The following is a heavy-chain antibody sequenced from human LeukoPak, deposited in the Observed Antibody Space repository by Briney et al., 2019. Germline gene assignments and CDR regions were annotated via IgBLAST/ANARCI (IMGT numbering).Heavy chain of an antibody. CDR2: IIPILGIA. Sequence: SVKVSCKDSGGTFSSYAISWVRQAPGQGLEWMGRIIPILGIANYAQKFQGRVTITADKSTSTAYMELSSLRSEDTAVYYCALAYCGGDCYSGPDAFDIWGQGTMVTVSS. V-gene: IGHV1-69*04. D-gene: IGHD2-21*02. CDR3: ALAYCGGDCYSGPDAFDI. J-gene: IGHJ3*02. CDR1: GGTFSSYA.